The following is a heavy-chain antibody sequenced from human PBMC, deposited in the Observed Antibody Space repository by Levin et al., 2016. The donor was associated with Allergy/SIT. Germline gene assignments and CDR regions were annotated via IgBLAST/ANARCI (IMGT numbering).Heavy chain of an antibody. D-gene: IGHD3-22*01. CDR3: ASSEDYDSSGYYGLFDY. V-gene: IGHV3-74*01. CDR2: INNDGSST. CDR1: GFTFSSYW. Sequence: GGSLRLSCAASGFTFSSYWMHWVRQAPGKGLVWVSRINNDGSSTSYADSVKGRFTISRDNAKNTLYLQMNSLRAEDTAVYYCASSEDYDSSGYYGLFDYWGQGTLVTVSS. J-gene: IGHJ4*02.